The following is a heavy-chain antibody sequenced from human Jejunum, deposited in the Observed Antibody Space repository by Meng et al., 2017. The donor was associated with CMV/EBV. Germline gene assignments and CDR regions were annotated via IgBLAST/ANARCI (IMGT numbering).Heavy chain of an antibody. J-gene: IGHJ4*02. Sequence: LSCPASGFTFSRSWMHWVRQAPGKGLVWVSHINSDGSDTKYADSVKGRFTISRDNAKNTLYLQMNTLRAEDTAVYYCVKGGHLGDYWGQGTLVTVLL. D-gene: IGHD3-10*01. CDR3: VKGGHLGDY. V-gene: IGHV3-74*03. CDR2: INSDGSDT. CDR1: GFTFSRSW.